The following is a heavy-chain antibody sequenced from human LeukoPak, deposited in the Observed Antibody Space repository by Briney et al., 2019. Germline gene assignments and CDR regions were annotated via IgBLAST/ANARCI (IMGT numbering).Heavy chain of an antibody. CDR3: ASRYSYGPGGFDY. D-gene: IGHD5-18*01. CDR1: GYSFTSYW. J-gene: IGHJ4*02. Sequence: GESLKISCKGSGYSFTSYWIGWVRQMPGKGLEWMGIIYPGDSDTRYSPSFQSQVTISTDKSISSACLQWSRLKASGTAMYYCASRYSYGPGGFDYWGQGTLVTVSS. CDR2: IYPGDSDT. V-gene: IGHV5-51*01.